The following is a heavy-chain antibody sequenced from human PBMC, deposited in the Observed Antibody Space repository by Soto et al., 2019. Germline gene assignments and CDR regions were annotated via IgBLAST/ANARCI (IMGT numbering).Heavy chain of an antibody. J-gene: IGHJ4*02. CDR2: ISSSGSTI. Sequence: GGSLRLSCAASGFTFSSYEMNWVRQAPGKGLEWVSYISSSGSTIYYADSVKGRFTISRDNAKNSLYLQMSSLRAEDTAVYYCARVDGYYNRRFDYWGQGTLVTVSS. CDR3: ARVDGYYNRRFDY. CDR1: GFTFSSYE. D-gene: IGHD3-9*01. V-gene: IGHV3-48*03.